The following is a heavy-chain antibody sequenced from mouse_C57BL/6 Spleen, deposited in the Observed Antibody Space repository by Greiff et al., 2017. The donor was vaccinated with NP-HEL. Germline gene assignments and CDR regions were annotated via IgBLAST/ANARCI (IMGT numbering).Heavy chain of an antibody. D-gene: IGHD2-4*01. CDR1: GYSFTDYN. J-gene: IGHJ3*01. V-gene: IGHV1-39*01. Sequence: EVQLQESGPELVKPGASVKISCKASGYSFTDYNMNWVKQSNGKSLEWIGVINPNYGTTSYNQKFKGKATLTVDQSSSTAYMQLNSLTSEDSAVYYCASRGRDFYDYDCGFAYWGQGTLVTVSA. CDR2: INPNYGTT. CDR3: ASRGRDFYDYDCGFAY.